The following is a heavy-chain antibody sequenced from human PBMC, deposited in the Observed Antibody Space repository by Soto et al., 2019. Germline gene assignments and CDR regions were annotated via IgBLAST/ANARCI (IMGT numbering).Heavy chain of an antibody. CDR2: NIPIFGTP. V-gene: IGHV1-69*01. Sequence: SGAEVKKPGSSVKVSCKASGGTFSSYAISWVRQAPGQGLESMGDNIPIFGTPFYAQKFHGTLTISADESTAKASMELGSLRAADIAVYYCVRERRQARYFDIWGRGTLVTVSS. CDR3: VRERRQARYFDI. CDR1: GGTFSSYA. D-gene: IGHD6-6*01. J-gene: IGHJ2*01.